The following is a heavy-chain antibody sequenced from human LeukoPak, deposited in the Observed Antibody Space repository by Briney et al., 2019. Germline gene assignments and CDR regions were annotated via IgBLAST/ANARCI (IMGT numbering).Heavy chain of an antibody. V-gene: IGHV1-69*13. J-gene: IGHJ6*03. CDR2: IIPIFGTA. CDR3: ASSSGSPPKWFGELLSRYYYYYMDV. D-gene: IGHD3-10*01. CDR1: GGTFSSYA. Sequence: ASVKVSCMASGGTFSSYAISWVRQAPGQGLEWMGGIIPIFGTANYAQKFQGRVTITADESTSTAYMELSSLRSEDTAVYYCASSSGSPPKWFGELLSRYYYYYMDVWGKGTTVTISS.